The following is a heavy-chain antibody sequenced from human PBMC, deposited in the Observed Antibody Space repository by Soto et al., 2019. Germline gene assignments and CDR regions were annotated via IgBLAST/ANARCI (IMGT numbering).Heavy chain of an antibody. D-gene: IGHD3-10*01. CDR2: INVYNGNT. V-gene: IGHV1-18*01. Sequence: QVQLVQSGGEVKKPGASVKVSCKASGYTFTNYGISWVRQAPGQGLEWMGWINVYNGNTKYAQTVQGRVTMTTDTSSSTAYMELGSLRSDDTAVYYGARGVRSGSYYNPYSCLDRWGQGPLVTVSS. CDR3: ARGVRSGSYYNPYSCLDR. CDR1: GYTFTNYG. J-gene: IGHJ5*02.